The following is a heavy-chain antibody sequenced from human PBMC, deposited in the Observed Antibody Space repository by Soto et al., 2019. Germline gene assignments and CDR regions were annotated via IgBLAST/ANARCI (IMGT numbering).Heavy chain of an antibody. CDR2: ISTSSSYK. V-gene: IGHV3-21*01. Sequence: GGSLRLSCAASGFTFSSYSMNWVRQAPGKGLEWVSSISTSSSYKYYADSVKGRFTISRDNAKNSLYLQMNSLRAEDTAVYYCARDYPEDYGDYDKFDSWGQGTLVTVSS. CDR1: GFTFSSYS. CDR3: ARDYPEDYGDYDKFDS. J-gene: IGHJ4*02. D-gene: IGHD4-17*01.